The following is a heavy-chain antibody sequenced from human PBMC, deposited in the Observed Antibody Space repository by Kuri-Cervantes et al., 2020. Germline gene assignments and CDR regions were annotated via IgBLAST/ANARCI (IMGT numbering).Heavy chain of an antibody. CDR2: INPSGGST. J-gene: IGHJ4*02. CDR1: GYTFTSYY. D-gene: IGHD3-10*01. V-gene: IGHV1-46*01. CDR3: ARARSGAIPGRGIMYFDY. Sequence: ASVKVSCKASGYTFTSYYMHWVRRAPGQGLEWMGIINPSGGSTSYAQKFQGRVTMTRDTSTSTVYMELSSLRSEDTAVYYCARARSGAIPGRGIMYFDYWGQGTLVTVSS.